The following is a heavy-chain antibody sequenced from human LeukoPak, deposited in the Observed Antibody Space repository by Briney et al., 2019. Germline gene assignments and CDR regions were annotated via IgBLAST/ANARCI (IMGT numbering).Heavy chain of an antibody. CDR2: TWYDGSNK. CDR3: ARDWIRGIVPKGFDY. J-gene: IGHJ4*02. D-gene: IGHD3-16*01. Sequence: GGSLRLSCAASGFTFSSYGMHWVRQAPGKGLEWVAATWYDGSNKYYADSVKGRFTISRDNSKNTLYLQMNSLRVEDTAVYYCARDWIRGIVPKGFDYWGQGTLVTVSS. CDR1: GFTFSSYG. V-gene: IGHV3-33*08.